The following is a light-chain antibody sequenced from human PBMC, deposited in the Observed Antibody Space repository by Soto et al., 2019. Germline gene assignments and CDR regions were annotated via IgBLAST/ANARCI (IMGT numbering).Light chain of an antibody. CDR2: EVT. V-gene: IGLV2-14*01. CDR1: SSDVGGYNY. J-gene: IGLJ3*02. Sequence: QSALTQPASVSGSPGQSITISCTGTSSDVGGYNYVSWYQQHPGKAPKLIIYEVTNRPSGVSNRFSGSKSGNTASLTISGLQAEDEADYYCNSYTTTSSWVFGGGTKHTVL. CDR3: NSYTTTSSWV.